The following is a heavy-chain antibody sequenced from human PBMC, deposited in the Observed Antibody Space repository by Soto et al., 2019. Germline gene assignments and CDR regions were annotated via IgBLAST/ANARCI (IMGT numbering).Heavy chain of an antibody. CDR1: GGSISSYY. V-gene: IGHV4-59*07. CDR3: ARGQRFSDWFDP. Sequence: SDTLSLTCTVSGGSISSYYWSWIRQPPGRGLEWIGYIYYSGSTNYNPSLKSRVTISVDTSKNQFSLKLSSVTAADTAVYYCARGQRFSDWFDPWGQGTLVTVSS. J-gene: IGHJ5*02. D-gene: IGHD3-3*01. CDR2: IYYSGST.